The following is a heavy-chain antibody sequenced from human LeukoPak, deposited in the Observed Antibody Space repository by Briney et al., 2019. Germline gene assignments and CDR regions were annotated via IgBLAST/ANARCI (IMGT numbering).Heavy chain of an antibody. J-gene: IGHJ5*02. V-gene: IGHV4-30-4*08. CDR2: IYYSGST. CDR1: GGSISSDDYY. Sequence: PSETLSLTCTVSGGSISSDDYYWSWIRQPPGKGLEWIGFIYYSGSTYYKPSLKSRVTISMDTSKNQFSLRLSSVTAADTAVYYCARCPSPGWFDPWGQGILVTVSS. CDR3: ARCPSPGWFDP.